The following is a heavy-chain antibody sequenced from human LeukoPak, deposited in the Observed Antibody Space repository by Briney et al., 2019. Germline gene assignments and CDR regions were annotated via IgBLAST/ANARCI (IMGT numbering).Heavy chain of an antibody. V-gene: IGHV4-4*07. CDR3: AREKVRGDFDY. CDR1: GDSISSYY. CDR2: IYTSGST. D-gene: IGHD3-10*01. Sequence: ASETLSLTCNVSGDSISSYYWSWIRQPAGKGLEWIGRIYTSGSTNYNPSLKSRVTMSVMSVDTSKKLFSLKVTSVTAADTAVYYCAREKVRGDFDYWGQGTLVTVSS. J-gene: IGHJ4*02.